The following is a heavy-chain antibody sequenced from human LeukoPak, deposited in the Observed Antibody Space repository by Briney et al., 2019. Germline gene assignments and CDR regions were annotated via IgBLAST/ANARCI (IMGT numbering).Heavy chain of an antibody. D-gene: IGHD3-9*01. CDR3: ARGGYDILTGYTTHFDY. CDR2: IYYSGST. CDR1: GRSISSGGYY. V-gene: IGHV4-31*03. Sequence: PSETLSLTCNVSGRSISSGGYYWSWIRQHPGKGLEWIGYIYYSGSTYYNPPLKSRVTISVDTSKNQFSLKLSSMTAADTAVYYCARGGYDILTGYTTHFDYWGQGTLVTVSS. J-gene: IGHJ4*02.